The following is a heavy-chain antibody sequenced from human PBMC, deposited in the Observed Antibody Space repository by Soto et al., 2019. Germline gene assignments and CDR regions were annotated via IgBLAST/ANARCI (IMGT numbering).Heavy chain of an antibody. J-gene: IGHJ5*02. Sequence: ASVKVSCKASGYTFTSYGIHWVRQAPGQRLEWMGWINAANGDTKYSPKFQGRVTITRDTSASTAYMELSSLRSEDTAVYYCVRRHVSATFFYWFDPWGHVTPVTVS. V-gene: IGHV1-3*01. D-gene: IGHD1-1*01. CDR3: VRRHVSATFFYWFDP. CDR1: GYTFTSYG. CDR2: INAANGDT.